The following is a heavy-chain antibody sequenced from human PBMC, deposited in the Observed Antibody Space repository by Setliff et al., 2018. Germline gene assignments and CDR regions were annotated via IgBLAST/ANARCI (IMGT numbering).Heavy chain of an antibody. D-gene: IGHD3-3*01. J-gene: IGHJ4*02. CDR2: ISGYNGNT. CDR1: GYTFISYG. V-gene: IGHV1-18*01. Sequence: GASVKVSCKTSGYTFISYGISWVRQAPGQGLEWMGWISGYNGNTDYAQNFQGRVTMTTDTSTNTAYMELRSLRSDDTAVYYCARVPRLEWLLPTFDSWGQGTLVTVSS. CDR3: ARVPRLEWLLPTFDS.